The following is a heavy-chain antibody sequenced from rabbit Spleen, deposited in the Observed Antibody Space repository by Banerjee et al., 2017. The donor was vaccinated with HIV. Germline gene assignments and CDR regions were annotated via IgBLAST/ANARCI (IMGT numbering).Heavy chain of an antibody. D-gene: IGHD6-1*01. V-gene: IGHV1S40*01. CDR1: GFSISSGYY. CDR2: IAPARDIT. CDR3: AREVLYAAYAVFGDATIYYFDL. Sequence: QSLEESGGDLVTLGGSLTLTCTASGFSISSGYYMCWVRQAPGKGLEWIGCIAPARDITYYANWVIGRFTISKTSTTVTLQMTSLAAADTATYFCAREVLYAAYAVFGDATIYYFDLWGPGTLVTVS. J-gene: IGHJ4*01.